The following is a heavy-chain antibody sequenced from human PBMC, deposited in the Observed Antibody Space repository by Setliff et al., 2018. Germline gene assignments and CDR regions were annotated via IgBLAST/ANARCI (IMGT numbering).Heavy chain of an antibody. J-gene: IGHJ4*02. CDR1: GYRFSTYG. Sequence: ASVKVSCKASGYRFSTYGISWVRQAPGQGLEWMAWVSDNNGNTNYAKSFQGRVTMNTDTSTSTAYMELGSLTSDDTAVYYCARDRKSSPEHYYLDYWGQGTLVTV. CDR2: VSDNNGNT. V-gene: IGHV1-18*01. CDR3: ARDRKSSPEHYYLDY.